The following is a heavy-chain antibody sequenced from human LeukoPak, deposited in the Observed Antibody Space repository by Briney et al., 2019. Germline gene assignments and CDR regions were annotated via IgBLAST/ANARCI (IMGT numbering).Heavy chain of an antibody. Sequence: KSSETLSLTCAVYGGSFSGYYWSWIRQPPGKGLEWIGEINHSGSTNYNPSLKSRVTISVDTSKNQSSLKLSSVTAADTAVYYCAREYGSGSYYYYYYYGMDVWGQGTTVTVSS. CDR2: INHSGST. D-gene: IGHD3-10*01. CDR1: GGSFSGYY. J-gene: IGHJ6*02. V-gene: IGHV4-34*01. CDR3: AREYGSGSYYYYYYYGMDV.